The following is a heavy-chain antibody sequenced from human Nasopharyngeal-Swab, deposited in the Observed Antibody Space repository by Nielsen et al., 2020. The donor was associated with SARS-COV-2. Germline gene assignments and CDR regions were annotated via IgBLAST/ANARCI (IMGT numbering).Heavy chain of an antibody. V-gene: IGHV3-73*01. Sequence: GESLKTPCVASGLILSGFAMHWVRQASGKGMAWVGRIGDKDHNYATTYGAAVKGRFTISRDDSKNTAFLQMDSLKTEDTALYYCTTDYYFDYWGQGTLVTVSS. CDR3: TTDYYFDY. CDR2: IGDKDHNYAT. J-gene: IGHJ4*02. CDR1: GLILSGFA.